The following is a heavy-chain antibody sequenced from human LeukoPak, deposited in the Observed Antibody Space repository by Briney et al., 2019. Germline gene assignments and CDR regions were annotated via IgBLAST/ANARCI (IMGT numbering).Heavy chain of an antibody. CDR3: ARGLDSYSSSSY. J-gene: IGHJ4*02. CDR2: TQHDGNNK. D-gene: IGHD6-6*01. Sequence: PGGSLRLSCAASGFTFSSSGMHWVRQAPGKGLQWVAFTQHDGNNKYYADSVKGRFTISRDNSKNTLYLQMDSLRPEDTAVYYCARGLDSYSSSSYWGQGTPVTVSS. CDR1: GFTFSSSG. V-gene: IGHV3-30*02.